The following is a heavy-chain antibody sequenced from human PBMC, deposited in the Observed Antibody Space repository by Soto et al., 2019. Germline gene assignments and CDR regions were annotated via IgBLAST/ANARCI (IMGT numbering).Heavy chain of an antibody. CDR2: ISAYNGNT. D-gene: IGHD1-7*01. CDR3: ARDGGTTRGFTYYYGMDV. J-gene: IGHJ6*02. Sequence: GASVKVSCKASGYTFTSYGISWVRQAPGQGLEWMGWISAYNGNTNYAQKLQGRVTMTTDTPTSTAYMELRSLRSDDTAVYYCARDGGTTRGFTYYYGMDVWGQGTTVTVSS. CDR1: GYTFTSYG. V-gene: IGHV1-18*04.